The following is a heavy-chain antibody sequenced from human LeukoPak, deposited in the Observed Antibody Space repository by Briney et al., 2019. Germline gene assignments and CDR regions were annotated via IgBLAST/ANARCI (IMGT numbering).Heavy chain of an antibody. V-gene: IGHV3-23*01. CDR2: ISGSGGST. J-gene: IGHJ3*02. Sequence: GGSLRLSCAASGFTFSTYAMSWVRQAPGKGLEWVSTISGSGGSTYYADSVKGRFTISRDNSKNTLYLQMNSLRVEDTAVYYCATTTLDHDAFDIWGQGTIVTVSS. CDR3: ATTTLDHDAFDI. CDR1: GFTFSTYA. D-gene: IGHD1-14*01.